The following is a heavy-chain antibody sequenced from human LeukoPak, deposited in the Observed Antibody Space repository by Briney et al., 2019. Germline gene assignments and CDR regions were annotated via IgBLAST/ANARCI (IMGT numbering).Heavy chain of an antibody. V-gene: IGHV3-11*04. Sequence: PGGSLRLSCAASGFTFSDYYMSWIRQAPGKGLEWVSYISSSGSTIYYADSVKGRFTISRDNAKNSLYLQMNSLRAEDTAAYYCARDKYYDFWSGVWFDPWGQGTLVTVSS. D-gene: IGHD3-3*01. CDR2: ISSSGSTI. J-gene: IGHJ5*02. CDR1: GFTFSDYY. CDR3: ARDKYYDFWSGVWFDP.